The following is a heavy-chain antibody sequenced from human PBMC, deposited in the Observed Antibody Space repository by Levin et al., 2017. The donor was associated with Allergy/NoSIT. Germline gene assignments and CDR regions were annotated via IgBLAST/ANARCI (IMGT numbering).Heavy chain of an antibody. CDR1: GGTFSSYA. J-gene: IGHJ4*02. V-gene: IGHV1-69*13. CDR3: ARDHHDYGDYTGFDY. D-gene: IGHD4-17*01. CDR2: IIPIFGTA. Sequence: ASVKVSCKASGGTFSSYAISWVRQAPGQGLEWMGGIIPIFGTANYAQKFQGRVTITADESTSTAYMELSSLRSEDTAVYYCARDHHDYGDYTGFDYWGQGTLVTVSS.